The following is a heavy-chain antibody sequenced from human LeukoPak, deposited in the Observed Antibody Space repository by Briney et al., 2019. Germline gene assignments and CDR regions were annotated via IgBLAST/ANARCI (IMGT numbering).Heavy chain of an antibody. Sequence: PSETLSLTCAVYGGSFSGYYWNWIRQPPGKGLEWIGEINHSGGTNYNPSLKSRVTISVDTSKNQFSLKLSSVTAADTAVYYCARGRQQWLVWGASPGTLFDPWGQGTLVTVSS. CDR1: GGSFSGYY. J-gene: IGHJ5*02. CDR2: INHSGGT. V-gene: IGHV4-34*01. CDR3: ARGRQQWLVWGASPGTLFDP. D-gene: IGHD6-19*01.